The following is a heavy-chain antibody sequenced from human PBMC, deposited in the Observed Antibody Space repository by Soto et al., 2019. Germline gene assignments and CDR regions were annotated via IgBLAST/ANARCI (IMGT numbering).Heavy chain of an antibody. CDR2: LYNTGST. V-gene: IGHV4-59*08. CDR3: ARHAYYYDSSGYFLPNYYYYYGMDV. CDR1: GASISRYY. Sequence: SETLSLTCTVSGASISRYYWSWIRQSPGKGLEWIGYLYNTGSTNYNPSLKSRVTISVDTSKNQSSLKLSSVTAVDTAVYYCARHAYYYDSSGYFLPNYYYYYGMDVWGQGTTVTVSS. J-gene: IGHJ6*02. D-gene: IGHD3-22*01.